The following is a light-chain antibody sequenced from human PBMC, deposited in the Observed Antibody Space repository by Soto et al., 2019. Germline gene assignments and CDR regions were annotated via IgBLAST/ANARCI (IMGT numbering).Light chain of an antibody. Sequence: EIVLTQSPVILSLSPGERATLSCRANQNVTSYLAWCQQKPGQAPRLLIYDASNRATGIPARFSGRGSGTDFTLIISSLEPEDFAFYYCQQRSNWPLTFGGGTKVEIK. CDR3: QQRSNWPLT. CDR2: DAS. V-gene: IGKV3-11*01. J-gene: IGKJ4*01. CDR1: QNVTSY.